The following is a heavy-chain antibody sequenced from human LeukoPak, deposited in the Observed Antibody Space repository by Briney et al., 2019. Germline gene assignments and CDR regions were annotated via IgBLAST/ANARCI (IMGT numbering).Heavy chain of an antibody. J-gene: IGHJ5*02. V-gene: IGHV4-39*07. CDR3: ARLFQGRITMVRGVRLSVWFDP. Sequence: KPSETLSLTCTVSGDSISSSSSYWGWIRQPPVKGLEWIGSIYYSGSTYYNPSLKSRVTISVDTSKNQFSLKLSSVTAADTAVYYCARLFQGRITMVRGVRLSVWFDPWGQGTLVTVSS. CDR1: GDSISSSSSY. D-gene: IGHD3-10*01. CDR2: IYYSGST.